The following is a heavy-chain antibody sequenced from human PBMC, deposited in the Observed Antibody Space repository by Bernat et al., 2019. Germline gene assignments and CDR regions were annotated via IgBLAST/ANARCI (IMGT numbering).Heavy chain of an antibody. CDR1: GYSFSTYW. V-gene: IGHV5-51*01. J-gene: IGHJ3*02. CDR2: IYPGDSDT. D-gene: IGHD3-16*01. Sequence: EVQLVQSGAEVKKSGESLTIPCKSSGYSFSTYWIGWVRQMPGKGLEWMGIIYPGDSDTRYSPSFQGQVTISANKSINTAYLQRNSLKASDTAMYYWAGHRIRGGKYDAFDIWGQGTMVTVSS. CDR3: AGHRIRGGKYDAFDI.